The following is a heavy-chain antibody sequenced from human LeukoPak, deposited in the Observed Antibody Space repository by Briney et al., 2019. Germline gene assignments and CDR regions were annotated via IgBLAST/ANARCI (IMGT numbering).Heavy chain of an antibody. CDR2: IYYSGST. D-gene: IGHD3-22*01. CDR1: GVSISSYY. V-gene: IGHV4-59*07. J-gene: IGHJ5*02. Sequence: SDTLSLTCTVSGVSISSYYWSWIRQPPGKGLEWIGYIYYSGSTNYNPSLNSRVTISIDTSRNQFSLKLSSVTAADTAVYFCARGGPNYHDSSPHWFDPWGQGTLVTVSS. CDR3: ARGGPNYHDSSPHWFDP.